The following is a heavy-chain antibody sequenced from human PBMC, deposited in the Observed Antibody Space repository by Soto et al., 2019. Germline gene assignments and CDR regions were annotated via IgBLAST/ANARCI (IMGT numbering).Heavy chain of an antibody. CDR2: ISYDASTK. V-gene: IGHV3-30*03. Sequence: QVQLVESGGGVVQPGRSLRLSCAASGFTFNSYAMHWVRQAQGKGLEWVAVISYDASTKYYADSVKGRFTISRDNSKNTMYLQMNSVRAEDTAVYYCATNRYGYVSTYYVDYWGQGTLFTVSS. D-gene: IGHD5-18*01. CDR3: ATNRYGYVSTYYVDY. CDR1: GFTFNSYA. J-gene: IGHJ4*02.